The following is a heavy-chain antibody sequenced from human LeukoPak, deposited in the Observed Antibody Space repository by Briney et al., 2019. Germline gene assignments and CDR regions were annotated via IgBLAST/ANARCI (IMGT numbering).Heavy chain of an antibody. Sequence: SETLSLTCAVYGGSFSGYYWSWIRQPPGKGLEWIGEINHSGSTNYNPSLKSRVTISVDTSKNQFSLKLSSVTAADTAVYYCARALGRVRGNIDYWGQGTLVTVSS. V-gene: IGHV4-34*01. CDR2: INHSGST. D-gene: IGHD1-1*01. CDR1: GGSFSGYY. CDR3: ARALGRVRGNIDY. J-gene: IGHJ4*02.